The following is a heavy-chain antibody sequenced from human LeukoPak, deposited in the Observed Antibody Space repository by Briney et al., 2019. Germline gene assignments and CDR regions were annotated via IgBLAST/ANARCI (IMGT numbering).Heavy chain of an antibody. J-gene: IGHJ5*02. CDR1: GGSISSSSYY. CDR3: ARRYTTVTTRGYSWFDP. V-gene: IGHV4-39*01. D-gene: IGHD4-17*01. Sequence: PSETLSLTCTVSGGSISSSSYYWGWIRQRPGKGLEWVGSIYYSGSTYYNPSLKSRVTISVDTSKNQFSLKLSSVTAADTAVYYCARRYTTVTTRGYSWFDPWGQGTLVTVSS. CDR2: IYYSGST.